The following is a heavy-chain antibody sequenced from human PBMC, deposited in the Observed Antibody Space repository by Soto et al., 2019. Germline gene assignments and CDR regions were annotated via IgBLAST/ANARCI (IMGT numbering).Heavy chain of an antibody. V-gene: IGHV1-18*01. CDR3: ARSVVVVAADTWFDP. CDR1: GYTFTSYG. J-gene: IGHJ5*02. Sequence: GASVKVSCKASGYTFTSYGISWVRQAPGQGLEWMGWISAYNGNTNYAQKLQGRVTMTTDTSTSTAYMELRSLRSDDTAMYYCARSVVVVAADTWFDPWGQGTLVTVSS. D-gene: IGHD2-15*01. CDR2: ISAYNGNT.